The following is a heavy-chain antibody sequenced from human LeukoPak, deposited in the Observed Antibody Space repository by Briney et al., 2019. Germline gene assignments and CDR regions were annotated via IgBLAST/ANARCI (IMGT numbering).Heavy chain of an antibody. J-gene: IGHJ4*02. D-gene: IGHD3-10*01. CDR2: IRTKTYSFET. CDR1: GFTFSSYG. CDR3: TRLTVATIGSDY. V-gene: IGHV3-73*01. Sequence: GGSLRLSCAASGFTFSSYGMHWVRQASGRGLEWVGRIRTKTYSFETAYSTSVEGRFTISRDDSKNTAYLQMNSLRTEDTATYYCTRLTVATIGSDYWGQGTLVTVSS.